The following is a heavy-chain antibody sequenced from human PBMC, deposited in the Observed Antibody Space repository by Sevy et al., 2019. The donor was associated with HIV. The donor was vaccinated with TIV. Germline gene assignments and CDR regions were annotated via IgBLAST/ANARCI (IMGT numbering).Heavy chain of an antibody. CDR2: LKSKAHGGTL. J-gene: IGHJ4*02. CDR3: TRWKGAHSIFDY. D-gene: IGHD1-1*01. V-gene: IGHV3-49*04. CDR1: GFTFGDYC. Sequence: GGSLRLSCTVSGFTFGDYCMSWVRQAPGKGLEWVAFLKSKAHGGTLDYAASVKGRFTISRDDSKYIAHLQMNDLTTEDTAIYYCTRWKGAHSIFDYWGQGALVTVSS.